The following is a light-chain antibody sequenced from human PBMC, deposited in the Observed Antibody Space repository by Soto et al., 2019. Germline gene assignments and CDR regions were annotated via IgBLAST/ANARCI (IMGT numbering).Light chain of an antibody. CDR1: NSDVGSYNL. V-gene: IGLV2-23*01. J-gene: IGLJ3*02. CDR2: EGS. Sequence: SALTQPASVSGSPGQSITISCTGSNSDVGSYNLVSWYQQHPGQAPKLMIYEGSKRPSGVSNRLSGSKSGNTASLTISGLQAEDEADYYCCSYAGSSVWVFGGGTKVTVL. CDR3: CSYAGSSVWV.